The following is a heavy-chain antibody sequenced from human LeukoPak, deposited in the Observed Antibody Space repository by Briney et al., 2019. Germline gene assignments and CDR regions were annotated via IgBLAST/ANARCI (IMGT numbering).Heavy chain of an antibody. D-gene: IGHD1-7*01. Sequence: PSETLSLTCTVSGGSISSFYWSWIRQPPGKGLEWIGYIYYSGNTNYSPSLKSRVTMSVDTSKNQFSPKLSSVTAADTAVYYCARDWITGTGDAFDIWGQGTMVTVSS. CDR1: GGSISSFY. V-gene: IGHV4-59*01. CDR2: IYYSGNT. J-gene: IGHJ3*02. CDR3: ARDWITGTGDAFDI.